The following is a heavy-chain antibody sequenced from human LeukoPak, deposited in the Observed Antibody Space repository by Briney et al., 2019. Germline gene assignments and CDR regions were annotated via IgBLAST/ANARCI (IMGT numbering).Heavy chain of an antibody. J-gene: IGHJ4*02. CDR2: IKSKTDGGTT. CDR3: TTEESYYYDSSGYLYFDY. Sequence: PGGSLRLSCAASGFTFSNAWMSWVRQAPGKGLEWVGRIKSKTDGGTTDYAAPVKGRFTISRDDSKNTLYLQMNSLKTEDTAVYYCTTEESYYYDSSGYLYFDYWGQGTLVTVSS. CDR1: GFTFSNAW. D-gene: IGHD3-22*01. V-gene: IGHV3-15*01.